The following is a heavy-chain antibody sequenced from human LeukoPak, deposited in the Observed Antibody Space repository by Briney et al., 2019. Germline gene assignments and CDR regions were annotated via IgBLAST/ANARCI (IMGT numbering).Heavy chain of an antibody. V-gene: IGHV3-30-3*01. Sequence: GRSLRLSCAGSGFTFTSYAMNWVRQAPGKGLEWVAVISYDGSNKYYADSVKGRFTISRDNSKNTLYLQMNSLRAEDTAVYYCARDDDYGSGSYFDWGQGTLVTVSS. D-gene: IGHD3-10*01. CDR3: ARDDDYGSGSYFD. CDR1: GFTFTSYA. J-gene: IGHJ4*02. CDR2: ISYDGSNK.